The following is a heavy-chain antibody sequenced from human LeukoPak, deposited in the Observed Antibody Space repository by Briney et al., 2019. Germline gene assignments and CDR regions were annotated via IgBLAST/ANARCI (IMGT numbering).Heavy chain of an antibody. CDR1: GGTFCSYA. CDR3: ARVPAAVNWFDP. Sequence: GASVKVSCKASGGTFCSYAISWVRQAPGQGLEWMGGIIPIFGTANYAQKFQGRVTITADESTSTAYMELSSLRSEDTAVYYCARVPAAVNWFDPWGQGTLVTVSS. CDR2: IIPIFGTA. V-gene: IGHV1-69*13. D-gene: IGHD2-2*01. J-gene: IGHJ5*02.